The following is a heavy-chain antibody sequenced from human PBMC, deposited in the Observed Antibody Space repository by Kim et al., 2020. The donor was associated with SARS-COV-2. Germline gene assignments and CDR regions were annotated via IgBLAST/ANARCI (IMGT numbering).Heavy chain of an antibody. CDR1: GGTFSSYA. D-gene: IGHD3-3*01. V-gene: IGHV1-69*04. Sequence: SVKVSCKASGGTFSSYAISWVRQAPGQGLEWMGRIIPILGIANYAQKFQGRVTITADKSTSTAYMELSSLRSEDTAVYYCARDLTPYDFWSGYYIRSLSAFDIWGQGTMVTVSS. CDR2: IIPILGIA. CDR3: ARDLTPYDFWSGYYIRSLSAFDI. J-gene: IGHJ3*02.